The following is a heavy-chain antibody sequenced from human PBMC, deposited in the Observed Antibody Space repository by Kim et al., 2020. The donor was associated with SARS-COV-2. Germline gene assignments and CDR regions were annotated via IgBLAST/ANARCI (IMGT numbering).Heavy chain of an antibody. D-gene: IGHD1-26*01. CDR1: GFTFSSYW. CDR3: ARTQPEVGATDHDAFDI. V-gene: IGHV3-74*01. CDR2: INSDGSST. J-gene: IGHJ3*02. Sequence: GGSLRLSCAASGFTFSSYWMHWVRQAPGKGLVWVSRINSDGSSTSYADSVKGRFTISRDNAKNTLYLQMNSLRAEDTAVYYCARTQPEVGATDHDAFDIWGQGTMVTVSS.